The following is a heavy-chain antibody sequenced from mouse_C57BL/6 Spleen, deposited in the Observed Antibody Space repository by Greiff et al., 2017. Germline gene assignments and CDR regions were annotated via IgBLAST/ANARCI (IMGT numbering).Heavy chain of an antibody. V-gene: IGHV1-64*01. CDR3: ARVFGSSSAWFAY. D-gene: IGHD1-1*01. J-gene: IGHJ3*01. CDR1: GYTFTSYW. CDR2: IHPNSGST. Sequence: QVQLQQPGAELVKPGASVKLSCKASGYTFTSYWMHWVKQRPGQGLEWIGMIHPNSGSTNYNEKFKSKATLTVDKSSSTAYMQLSSLTSEDSAVYYCARVFGSSSAWFAYWGQGTLVTVSA.